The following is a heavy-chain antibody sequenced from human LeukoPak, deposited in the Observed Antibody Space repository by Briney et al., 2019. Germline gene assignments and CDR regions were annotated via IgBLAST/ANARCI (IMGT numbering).Heavy chain of an antibody. CDR2: IYYSGSN. Sequence: SSETLSLTCTVSGGSVSSTTYYWGWIRQSPGKGLEWIGSIYYSGSNYCNPSLKSRVTISVDTSKNQFSLKLSSVTAADTAIYYCARHGSIAGRRDAFDIWGQGTTVTVSS. D-gene: IGHD6-6*01. CDR3: ARHGSIAGRRDAFDI. CDR1: GGSVSSTTYY. J-gene: IGHJ3*02. V-gene: IGHV4-39*01.